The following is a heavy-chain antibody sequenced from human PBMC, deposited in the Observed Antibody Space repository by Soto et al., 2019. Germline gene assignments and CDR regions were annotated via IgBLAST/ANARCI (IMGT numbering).Heavy chain of an antibody. CDR1: GGSLSDYF. Sequence: QVQLQQWGAGLLKPSETLSLTCVVSGGSLSDYFWSWIRQPPGMALEWIGEINHLGSINYNPSLTSRVTLSVGISKNPFSLRLNSVTAADTAPYYCARGGISHWAYFYYMDVWDRGTTVTVSS. V-gene: IGHV4-34*01. CDR3: ARGGISHWAYFYYMDV. J-gene: IGHJ6*03. D-gene: IGHD2-21*01. CDR2: INHLGSI.